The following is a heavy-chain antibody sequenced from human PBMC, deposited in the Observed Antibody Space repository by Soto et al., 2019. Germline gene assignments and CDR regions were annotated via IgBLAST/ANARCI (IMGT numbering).Heavy chain of an antibody. CDR2: ISAYNGNT. J-gene: IGHJ3*02. Sequence: ASVKVSCKASGYTFTSYGISWVRQDPGQGLEWMGWISAYNGNTSYAQKLQGRVTMTTDTSTSTAYMELRSLRSDDTAVYYCARDGTYYYDSSHKAHDAFDIWGQGTMVTVSS. D-gene: IGHD3-22*01. V-gene: IGHV1-18*04. CDR1: GYTFTSYG. CDR3: ARDGTYYYDSSHKAHDAFDI.